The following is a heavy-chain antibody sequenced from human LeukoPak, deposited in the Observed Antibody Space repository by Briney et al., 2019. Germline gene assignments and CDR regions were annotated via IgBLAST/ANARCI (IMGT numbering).Heavy chain of an antibody. CDR3: ARSKSMGVFDI. CDR2: IRNKANSYTT. D-gene: IGHD1-26*01. V-gene: IGHV3-72*01. CDR1: GFTFSDHY. Sequence: QPGGALRLSCAASGFTFSDHYMDWVRQGPGKGLEWVGRIRNKANSYTTEYAAYGKGRFIISREDSKNPLYLQMNSLKTEDTAVYHCARSKSMGVFDIWGQGTMVTVSS. J-gene: IGHJ3*02.